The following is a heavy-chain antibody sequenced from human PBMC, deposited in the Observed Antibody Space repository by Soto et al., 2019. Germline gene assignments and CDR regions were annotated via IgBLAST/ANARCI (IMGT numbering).Heavy chain of an antibody. D-gene: IGHD5-12*01. Sequence: PGGSLRLSCAASGFPFSNYAMSWVRQAPGKGLEWVSAISGSGGSTYYADSVKGRFTISRDNSKNTLYLQMNSLRAEDTAVYYCAKAGGYDWGNSYYYYGMDVWGQGTTVTVSS. V-gene: IGHV3-23*01. CDR2: ISGSGGST. CDR3: AKAGGYDWGNSYYYYGMDV. J-gene: IGHJ6*02. CDR1: GFPFSNYA.